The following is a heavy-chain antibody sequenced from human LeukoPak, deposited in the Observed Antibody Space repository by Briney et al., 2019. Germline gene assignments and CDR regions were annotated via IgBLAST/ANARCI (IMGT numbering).Heavy chain of an antibody. CDR2: IYTSGST. CDR1: GDSISSYY. Sequence: SETLSLTCTVSGDSISSYYWSWLRQPAGKGLQWIGRIYTSGSTNYNPSLKSRVTMSVDTSKNQFSLKLTSVTAADTAVYYCARGSAYCGGDCLDYWGQGTLVTVSS. D-gene: IGHD2-21*02. J-gene: IGHJ4*02. CDR3: ARGSAYCGGDCLDY. V-gene: IGHV4-4*07.